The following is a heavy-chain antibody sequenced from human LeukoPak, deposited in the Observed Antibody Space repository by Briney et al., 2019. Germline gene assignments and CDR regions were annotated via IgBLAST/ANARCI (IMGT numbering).Heavy chain of an antibody. CDR2: ISNDGSNT. CDR3: ARCQDNSHSGHYLGTFDY. CDR1: GFTFSIYA. J-gene: IGHJ4*02. Sequence: PGGSLRLSCAASGFTFSIYALHWVRQAPGKGLEWVAIISNDGSNTDYVDSVKGRFTFSRDNSKSTLFLQMNSLRDEDTAVYYCARCQDNSHSGHYLGTFDYWGQGTLVSVSS. V-gene: IGHV3-30*06. D-gene: IGHD3-22*01.